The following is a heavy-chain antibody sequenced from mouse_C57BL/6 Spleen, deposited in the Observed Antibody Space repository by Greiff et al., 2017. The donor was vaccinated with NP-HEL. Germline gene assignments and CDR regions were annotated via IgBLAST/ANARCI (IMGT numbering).Heavy chain of an antibody. Sequence: VQLQQSGPELVKPGASVKISCKASGYAFSSSWMNWVKQRPGKGLEWIGRIYPGDGDTNYNGKFKGKATLTADKSSSTAYMQLSSLTSEDSAVYFCARPGFVYYFDYWGQGTTLTVSS. V-gene: IGHV1-82*01. CDR1: GYAFSSSW. J-gene: IGHJ2*01. CDR3: ARPGFVYYFDY. CDR2: IYPGDGDT.